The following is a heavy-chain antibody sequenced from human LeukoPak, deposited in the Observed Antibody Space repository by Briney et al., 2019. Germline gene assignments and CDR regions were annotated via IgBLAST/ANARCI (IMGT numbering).Heavy chain of an antibody. V-gene: IGHV4-34*01. CDR1: GGSFSGYY. Sequence: SETLSLTCAVYGGSFSGYYWSWIRQPPGKGLEWIGEINHSGSTNYNPSLKSRVTISVDTSKNQFSLKLSSVTAADTAVYYCARAAVVLDAFDIWGQGTMVTVSS. CDR3: ARAAVVLDAFDI. J-gene: IGHJ3*02. CDR2: INHSGST. D-gene: IGHD4-23*01.